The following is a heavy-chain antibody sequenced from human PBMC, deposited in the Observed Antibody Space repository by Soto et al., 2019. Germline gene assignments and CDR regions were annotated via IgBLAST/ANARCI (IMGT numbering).Heavy chain of an antibody. CDR3: ARQFHDKNGGGNYYSGLDV. D-gene: IGHD2-8*01. J-gene: IGHJ6*02. V-gene: IGHV5-51*01. CDR2: IYPADSDT. Sequence: GESLKISCEGSGYSFSNYWIAWGRQMPGKGLEGMGIIYPADSDTRYSPSFQGQVTISADKYISTAYLQWTSLNASDTAMYYCARQFHDKNGGGNYYSGLDVWGLGTLVTVSS. CDR1: GYSFSNYW.